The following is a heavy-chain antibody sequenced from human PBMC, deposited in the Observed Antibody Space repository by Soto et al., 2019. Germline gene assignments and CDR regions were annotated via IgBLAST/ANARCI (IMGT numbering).Heavy chain of an antibody. CDR1: GGTFSSHT. V-gene: IGHV1-69*06. D-gene: IGHD1-26*01. CDR3: ARGWETVGTTTPFAY. J-gene: IGHJ4*02. CDR2: IIPIFGTA. Sequence: GASVKVSCKASGGTFSSHTINWVRQAPGQGLEWMGGIIPIFGTANYVQKFQGRVTISADKSTTTAYMEVRSLRSEDTAVYYCARGWETVGTTTPFAYWGQGTLVTVSS.